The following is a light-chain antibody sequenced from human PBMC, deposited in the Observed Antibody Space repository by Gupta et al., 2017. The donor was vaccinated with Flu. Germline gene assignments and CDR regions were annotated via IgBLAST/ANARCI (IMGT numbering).Light chain of an antibody. J-gene: IGLJ3*02. CDR3: QVGNDATDPG. CDR2: DDS. CDR1: NCASKT. Sequence: PGKTARSTCGGKNCASKTVHWYQQRPAHAPLLVVYDDSNRPAGIPGRFSGSNSGNTATLIITRVEAGDEADYYCQVGNDATDPGFGGGTKLTVL. V-gene: IGLV3-21*03.